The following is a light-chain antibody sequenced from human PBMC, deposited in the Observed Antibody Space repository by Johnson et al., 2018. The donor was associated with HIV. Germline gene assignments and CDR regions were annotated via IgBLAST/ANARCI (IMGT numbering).Light chain of an antibody. CDR2: DNN. J-gene: IGLJ1*01. CDR3: GTWDSGLSAGNV. Sequence: QSVLTQPPSVSAAPGQEVTISCSGSSSNIGNNYVSWHQQLPGTAPKLLIYDNNNRSSGIPDRISGSKSGTSATLGITSLQTGDEADDYCGTWDSGLSAGNVFGTGTKVTVL. CDR1: SSNIGNNY. V-gene: IGLV1-51*01.